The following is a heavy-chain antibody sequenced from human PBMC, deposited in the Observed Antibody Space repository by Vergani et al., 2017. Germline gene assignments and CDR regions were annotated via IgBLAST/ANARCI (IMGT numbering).Heavy chain of an antibody. CDR3: AREQDPRGAFDI. CDR1: GFTFSSYG. CDR2: IWYDGSNK. Sequence: QVQLVESGGGVVQPGRSLRLSCAASGFTFSSYGMHWVRQAPGKGLERVAVIWYDGSNKYYADSVKGRFTISRDNSKNTLYLQMNSLRAEDTAVYYCAREQDPRGAFDIWGQGTMVTVSS. V-gene: IGHV3-33*01. J-gene: IGHJ3*02.